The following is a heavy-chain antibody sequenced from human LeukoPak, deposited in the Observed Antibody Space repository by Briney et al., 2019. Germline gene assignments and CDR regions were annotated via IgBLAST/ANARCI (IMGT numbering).Heavy chain of an antibody. CDR2: IHYSGST. D-gene: IGHD3-9*01. J-gene: IGHJ2*01. Sequence: SETLSLTCTVSGGSISSSSYYWGWIRQPPGKGLEWIGSIHYSGSTNYNPSLKSRVTISVDTSKNQFSLKLSSVTAADTAVYYCARADILTGERYFDLWGRGTLVTVSS. CDR1: GGSISSSSYY. V-gene: IGHV4-39*07. CDR3: ARADILTGERYFDL.